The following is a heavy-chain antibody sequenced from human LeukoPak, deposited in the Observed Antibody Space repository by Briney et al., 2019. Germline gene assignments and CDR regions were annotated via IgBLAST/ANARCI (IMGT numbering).Heavy chain of an antibody. CDR2: ISYDGSNK. CDR1: GFTFSSYA. CDR3: AKGPNYYASGSFRDWYFDL. V-gene: IGHV3-30*04. J-gene: IGHJ2*01. D-gene: IGHD3-10*01. Sequence: PGRSLRLSCAASGFTFSSYAMHWVRQAPGKGLEWVAVISYDGSNKYYADSVKGRFIISRDNSKNTLYLQMNSLRVEDTAVYYCAKGPNYYASGSFRDWYFDLWGRGTLVTVSS.